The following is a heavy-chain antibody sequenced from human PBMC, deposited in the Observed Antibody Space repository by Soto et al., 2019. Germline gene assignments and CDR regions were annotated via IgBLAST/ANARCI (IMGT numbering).Heavy chain of an antibody. Sequence: HPGGSLRLSCSASGFTFSSYAMHWVRQAPGKGLEYVSAISSNGGSTYYADSVKGRFTISRDNSKNTLYLQMSSLRAEDTAVYYCVKGPGQWLPPRFDYWGQGTLVTVYS. CDR2: ISSNGGST. CDR1: GFTFSSYA. J-gene: IGHJ4*02. D-gene: IGHD6-19*01. CDR3: VKGPGQWLPPRFDY. V-gene: IGHV3-64D*06.